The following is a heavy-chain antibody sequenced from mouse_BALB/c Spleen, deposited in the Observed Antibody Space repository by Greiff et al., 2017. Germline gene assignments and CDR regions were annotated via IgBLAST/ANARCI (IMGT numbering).Heavy chain of an antibody. CDR2: IRNKANGYTT. J-gene: IGHJ2*01. D-gene: IGHD2-10*02. Sequence: EVQVVESGGGLVQPGGSLRLSCATSGFTFTDYYMSWVRQPPGKALEWLGFIRNKANGYTTEYSASVKGRFTISRDNSQSILYLQMNTLGAEDSATYYCARDIGYGNYDYWGQGTTLTVSS. CDR1: GFTFTDYY. CDR3: ARDIGYGNYDY. V-gene: IGHV7-3*02.